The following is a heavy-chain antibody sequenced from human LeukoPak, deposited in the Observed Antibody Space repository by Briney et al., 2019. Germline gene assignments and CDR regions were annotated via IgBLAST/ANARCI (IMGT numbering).Heavy chain of an antibody. Sequence: GGSLRLSCAASGFAFSSYSMSWVRQAPGKGLEWVSSISSSSSYIYYTDSVKGRFTISRDNAKNSLYLQVDSLRAEDTAIYYCARDYDTSGYYDYWGQGTLVTVSS. V-gene: IGHV3-21*01. D-gene: IGHD3-22*01. CDR1: GFAFSSYS. J-gene: IGHJ4*02. CDR3: ARDYDTSGYYDY. CDR2: ISSSSSYI.